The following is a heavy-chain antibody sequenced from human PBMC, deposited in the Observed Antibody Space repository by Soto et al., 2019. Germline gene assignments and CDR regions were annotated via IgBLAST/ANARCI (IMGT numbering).Heavy chain of an antibody. J-gene: IGHJ6*02. Sequence: EERLVESGGGSVQPGGSLRLSCAASRFTFSSYWMYWVRQAPGKGLVWVSRINSDGSSTRYADSVKGRFSISRDNSKSTLYLQMNPLRAEDTAVYYCARRRQGYYYGLDVWGQGTTVTLSS. CDR3: ARRRQGYYYGLDV. V-gene: IGHV3-74*01. CDR1: RFTFSSYW. CDR2: INSDGSST.